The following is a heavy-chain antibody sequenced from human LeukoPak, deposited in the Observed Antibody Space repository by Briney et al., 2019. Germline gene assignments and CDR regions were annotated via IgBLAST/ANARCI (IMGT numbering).Heavy chain of an antibody. CDR3: ARGRYSSSSVGWFDP. V-gene: IGHV4-59*01. D-gene: IGHD6-6*01. Sequence: PSETLSHTCTVSGGSISSYYWSWIRQPPGKGLEWIGCVYYSGSTNYNPSLKSRVTISVDTSKNQFSLKLSSVTAADTAVYYCARGRYSSSSVGWFDPWGQGTLVTVSS. CDR2: VYYSGST. J-gene: IGHJ5*02. CDR1: GGSISSYY.